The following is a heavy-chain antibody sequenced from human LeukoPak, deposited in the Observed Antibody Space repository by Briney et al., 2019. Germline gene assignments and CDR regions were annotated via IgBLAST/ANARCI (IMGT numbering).Heavy chain of an antibody. D-gene: IGHD3-10*01. V-gene: IGHV4-61*02. CDR2: IYTSGST. Sequence: SETLSLTCTVSGGSISSGSYYWSWIRQPAGKGLEWIGRIYTSGSTNYNPPLKSRVTMSVDTSKNQFSLKLSSVTAADTAVYYCATGDYYGSGSSNYWGQGTLVTVSS. CDR3: ATGDYYGSGSSNY. J-gene: IGHJ4*02. CDR1: GGSISSGSYY.